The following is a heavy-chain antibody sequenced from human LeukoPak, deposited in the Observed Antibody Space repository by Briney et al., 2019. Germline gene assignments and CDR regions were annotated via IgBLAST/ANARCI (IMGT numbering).Heavy chain of an antibody. CDR1: GFTFSSYA. J-gene: IGHJ3*02. D-gene: IGHD3-22*01. V-gene: IGHV3-33*06. CDR3: AKEGSSSGRAFDI. CDR2: IWYDGSNK. Sequence: GGSLRLSCAASGFTFSSYAMHWVRQAPGKGLEWVTVIWYDGSNKYYADSVKGRFTISRDNSKNTLYLQMNSLRAEDTAVYYCAKEGSSSGRAFDIWGQGTMVTVSS.